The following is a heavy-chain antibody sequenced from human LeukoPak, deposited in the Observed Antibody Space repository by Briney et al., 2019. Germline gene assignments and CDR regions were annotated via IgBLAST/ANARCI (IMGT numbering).Heavy chain of an antibody. CDR3: ARDCYYYYYMDV. CDR2: INSDGSST. Sequence: PGGSLRLSCAASGFTFSRYWMHWVRQVPGKGLVWVSHINSDGSSTTYADSVKGRFTISRDNAKNTLYLQMNSLRAEDTAVYYCARDCYYYYYMDVWGKGTTVTVSS. V-gene: IGHV3-74*01. CDR1: GFTFSRYW. J-gene: IGHJ6*03.